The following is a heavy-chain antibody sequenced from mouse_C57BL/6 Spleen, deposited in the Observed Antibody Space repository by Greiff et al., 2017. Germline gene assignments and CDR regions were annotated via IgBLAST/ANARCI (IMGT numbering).Heavy chain of an antibody. CDR2: IWSDGST. CDR3: ARQYYDYDDYYAMDY. CDR1: GFSLTSYG. Sequence: LQESGPGLVAPSQSLSITCTVSGFSLTSYGVHWVRQPPGKGLEWLVVIWSDGSTTYNSALKSRLSISKDNSKSQVFLKMNSLQTDDTAMYYCARQYYDYDDYYAMDYWGQGTSVTVSS. V-gene: IGHV2-6-1*01. D-gene: IGHD2-4*01. J-gene: IGHJ4*01.